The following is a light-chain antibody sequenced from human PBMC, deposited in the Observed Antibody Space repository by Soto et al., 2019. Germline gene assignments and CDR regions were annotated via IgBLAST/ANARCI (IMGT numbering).Light chain of an antibody. Sequence: QPVLTQPPSVSAAPGQKVTISCSGSSSNIGGNSVSWYQQLPGTAPKLLIYDDNKRPSGIPDRFSGSKSGTSATLGITGFQTGDEAHYYCGSWDSSLSAYVFGTGTKVTVL. CDR1: SSNIGGNS. CDR2: DDN. CDR3: GSWDSSLSAYV. V-gene: IGLV1-51*01. J-gene: IGLJ1*01.